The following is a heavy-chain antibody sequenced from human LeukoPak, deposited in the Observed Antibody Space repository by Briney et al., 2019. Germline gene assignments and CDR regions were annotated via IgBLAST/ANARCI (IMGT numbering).Heavy chain of an antibody. Sequence: GGSLRLSCAASGFTVSSNYMSRVRQAPGKGLEWVSVIYSGGSTYYADSVKGRFTISRHNSKTTLYLQMNSLRAEDTAVYYCARGLGAYDAFDIWGQGTMVTVSS. CDR2: IYSGGST. CDR1: GFTVSSNY. D-gene: IGHD1-26*01. J-gene: IGHJ3*02. CDR3: ARGLGAYDAFDI. V-gene: IGHV3-53*04.